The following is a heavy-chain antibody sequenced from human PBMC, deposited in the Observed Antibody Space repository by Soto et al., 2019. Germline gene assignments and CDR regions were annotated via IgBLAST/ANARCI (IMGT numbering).Heavy chain of an antibody. V-gene: IGHV4-39*01. CDR3: ARLAILLPYYFDY. J-gene: IGHJ4*02. Sequence: SETLSLTCTVSGGSISSSSYYWGWIRQPPGKGLEWIGSIYYSGSTYYNPSLKSRVTISVDTSKNQFSLKLSSVIAADTAVYYCARLAILLPYYFDYWGQGTLVTVSS. CDR2: IYYSGST. D-gene: IGHD3-10*01. CDR1: GGSISSSSYY.